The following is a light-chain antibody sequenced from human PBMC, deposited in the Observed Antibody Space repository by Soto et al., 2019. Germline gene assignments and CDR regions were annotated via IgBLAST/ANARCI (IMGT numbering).Light chain of an antibody. V-gene: IGLV2-14*01. CDR3: SSYTSSSTYV. J-gene: IGLJ1*01. Sequence: QSALTQPASVSGSPGQSSTISCTGTSSDVGGYNYVSWYQQHPGKAPKLMIYDVSNRPSGVSNRFSGSKSGNTASLTISGLQAEDEADYYCSSYTSSSTYVFGTGTKLTLL. CDR2: DVS. CDR1: SSDVGGYNY.